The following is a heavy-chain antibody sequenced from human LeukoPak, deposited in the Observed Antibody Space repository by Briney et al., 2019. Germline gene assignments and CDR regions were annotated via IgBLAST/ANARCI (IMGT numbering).Heavy chain of an antibody. D-gene: IGHD4-11*01. V-gene: IGHV3-33*01. CDR1: GFTFSSYG. J-gene: IGHJ6*02. Sequence: GGSLRLSCAASGFTFSSYGMHWVREAPGKGLEWVAVIWYDGSNKYYADSVKGRFTISRDNSKDRLYLQMNSLRAEDTAVYYCARESHSNHSYYYYGMDVWGQGTTVTFSS. CDR3: ARESHSNHSYYYYGMDV. CDR2: IWYDGSNK.